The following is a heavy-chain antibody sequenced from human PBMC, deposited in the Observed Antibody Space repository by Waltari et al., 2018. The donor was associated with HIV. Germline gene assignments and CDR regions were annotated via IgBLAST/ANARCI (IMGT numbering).Heavy chain of an antibody. V-gene: IGHV4-34*01. D-gene: IGHD6-19*01. Sequence: QVQLHQWGAGLLKPSETLSLTCAVYGGSFSGYYWSWVRQPPGKGLEWIGKINHSRTTNNNPALKGRVTISVDTSKNQFSLKVNSVTAADTALYFCARVGTGWDGSFHYYGMDVWGQGTAVAVSS. CDR2: INHSRTT. CDR1: GGSFSGYY. J-gene: IGHJ6*02. CDR3: ARVGTGWDGSFHYYGMDV.